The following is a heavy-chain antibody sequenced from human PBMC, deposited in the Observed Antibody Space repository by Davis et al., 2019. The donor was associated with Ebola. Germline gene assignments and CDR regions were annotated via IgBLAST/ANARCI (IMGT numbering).Heavy chain of an antibody. D-gene: IGHD6-19*01. Sequence: GGSLRLSCAASGFTFSSYSMSWVRQAPGKGLEWVSAISGSGGSTYYADSVKGRFTISRDNSKNTLYLQMNSLRAEDTAVYYCAKDGYSSGWNYFDYWGQGTLVTVSS. CDR2: ISGSGGST. CDR3: AKDGYSSGWNYFDY. V-gene: IGHV3-23*01. CDR1: GFTFSSYS. J-gene: IGHJ4*02.